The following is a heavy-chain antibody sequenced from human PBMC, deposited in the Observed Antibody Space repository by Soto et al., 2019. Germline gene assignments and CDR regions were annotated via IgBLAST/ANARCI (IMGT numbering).Heavy chain of an antibody. CDR1: GGTFSSYT. D-gene: IGHD3-10*01. J-gene: IGHJ4*02. CDR2: IIPILGIA. CDR3: ARGYYYGSGSYSGTDY. V-gene: IGHV1-69*02. Sequence: QVQLVQSGAEVKKPGSSVKVSCKASGGTFSSYTISWVRQAPGQGLEWMGRIIPILGIANYAQKFQGRVTITEDKSTSKAYMELSSLRYEDTAVYYCARGYYYGSGSYSGTDYWGQGTLVTVSS.